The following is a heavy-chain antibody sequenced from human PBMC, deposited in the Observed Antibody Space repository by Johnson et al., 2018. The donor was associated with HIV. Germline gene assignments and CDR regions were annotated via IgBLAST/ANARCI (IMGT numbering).Heavy chain of an antibody. V-gene: IGHV3-15*01. J-gene: IGHJ3*02. D-gene: IGHD7-27*01. Sequence: VQLVESGGGLVKPGGSLRLSCAASGFTFSNAWMNWVRQAPGKGLQWVGRIKSEVDDGTTDYAAPVKGRFAISRDDSKHMLYLQMNSLKTEDTAVYYCNTDGGLGSFDIWGQGTMVAVSS. CDR2: IKSEVDDGTT. CDR1: GFTFSNAW. CDR3: NTDGGLGSFDI.